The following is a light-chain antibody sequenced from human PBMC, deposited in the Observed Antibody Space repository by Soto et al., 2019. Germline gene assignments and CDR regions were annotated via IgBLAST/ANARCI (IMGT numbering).Light chain of an antibody. CDR1: QNLNIY. V-gene: IGKV3-11*01. CDR3: QQRRNWPIT. Sequence: EIVLTQSPATLSLSPGERATLSCRASQNLNIYLAWYQQKPGQAPRLLIYDASNRATDIPARFSGSGSETDFTLTISSLEPEDFAVYYCQQRRNWPITFGQGTRLEI. CDR2: DAS. J-gene: IGKJ5*01.